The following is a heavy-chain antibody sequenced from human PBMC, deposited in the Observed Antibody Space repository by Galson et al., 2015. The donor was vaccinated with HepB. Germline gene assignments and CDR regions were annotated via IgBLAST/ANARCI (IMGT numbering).Heavy chain of an antibody. Sequence: ETLSLTCTVSGGSVNSGSYYWSWIRQPPGKGLEWIGYIYYTGSTNYNPSLKSRVTIPIDTSKNQFSLELISVTAADTAMYYCARDQFRGTSSSSWYRADYWGQGTLVTVSS. D-gene: IGHD6-13*01. CDR3: ARDQFRGTSSSSWYRADY. V-gene: IGHV4-61*01. CDR1: GGSVNSGSYY. CDR2: IYYTGST. J-gene: IGHJ4*02.